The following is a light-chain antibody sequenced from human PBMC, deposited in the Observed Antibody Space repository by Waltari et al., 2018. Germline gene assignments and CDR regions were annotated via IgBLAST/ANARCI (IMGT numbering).Light chain of an antibody. V-gene: IGKV4-1*01. J-gene: IGKJ1*01. CDR3: QQYYSILRT. CDR1: QSVLYDSNNKNH. CDR2: WAS. Sequence: DIVMTQSPDPLSVSLGERATIKCKSSQSVLYDSNNKNHLAWYQQKPGQPPKLLIYWASTRESGVPGRFSGSGSGTDFTLTISSLQAEDVATYYCQQYYSILRTFGQGTKVEIK.